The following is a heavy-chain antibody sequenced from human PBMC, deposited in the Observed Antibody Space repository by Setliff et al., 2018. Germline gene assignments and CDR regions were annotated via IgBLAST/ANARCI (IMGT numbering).Heavy chain of an antibody. Sequence: PGGSLRLSCTASGFTFSSYAMSWVRQAPGKGLEWVAVISYGGSNKYYADSVKGRFTISRDNSKNTLYLQMNSLRAEDTAVYYCAREKPRSGLDYWGQGTLVTVSS. CDR2: ISYGGSNK. D-gene: IGHD6-19*01. CDR3: AREKPRSGLDY. CDR1: GFTFSSYA. V-gene: IGHV3-30-3*01. J-gene: IGHJ4*02.